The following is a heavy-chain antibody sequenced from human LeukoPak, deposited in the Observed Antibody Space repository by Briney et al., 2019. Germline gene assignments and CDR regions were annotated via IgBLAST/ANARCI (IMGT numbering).Heavy chain of an antibody. V-gene: IGHV3-15*01. CDR2: IKSKTDGGTT. D-gene: IGHD4-17*01. CDR1: GFTFSNAW. CDR3: TTSSYTVTSLYYYYMDV. J-gene: IGHJ6*03. Sequence: GGSLRLSCAASGFTFSNAWMTWVRQAPGKGLEWVGRIKSKTDGGTTDCAAPVKGRFTISRDDSKNTLFLQMNSLKTEDTAVYYCTTSSYTVTSLYYYYMDVWGKGTTVTVSS.